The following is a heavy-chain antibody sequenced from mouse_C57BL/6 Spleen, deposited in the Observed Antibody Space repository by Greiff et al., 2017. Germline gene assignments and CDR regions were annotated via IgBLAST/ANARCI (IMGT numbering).Heavy chain of an antibody. CDR2: INYDGSST. D-gene: IGHD2-3*01. V-gene: IGHV5-16*01. CDR1: GFTFSDYY. Sequence: EVKLMESEGGLVQPGSSMKLSCTASGFTFSDYYMAWVRQVPEKGLEWVANINYDGSSTYYLDSLKSRFIISRDNAKNILYLQMSSLKSEDTATYYCARVGIYDGYYYAMDYWGQGTSVTVSS. J-gene: IGHJ4*01. CDR3: ARVGIYDGYYYAMDY.